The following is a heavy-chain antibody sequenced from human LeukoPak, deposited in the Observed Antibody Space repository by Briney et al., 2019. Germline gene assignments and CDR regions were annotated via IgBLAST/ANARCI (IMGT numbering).Heavy chain of an antibody. V-gene: IGHV3-23*01. CDR1: AFSYRYQA. CDR3: GKGPWCVKSYYFDY. J-gene: IGHJ4*02. Sequence: GGSLRLSCVACAFSYRYQAVRWLRQAPEKGLEWVSAISGGSTSTYYADSVKGRFTVSRDNSKHTLYLQMNSLRAEDTVVYYCGKGPWCVKSYYFDYWGQGALVTVSS. CDR2: ISGGSTST. D-gene: IGHD4/OR15-4a*01.